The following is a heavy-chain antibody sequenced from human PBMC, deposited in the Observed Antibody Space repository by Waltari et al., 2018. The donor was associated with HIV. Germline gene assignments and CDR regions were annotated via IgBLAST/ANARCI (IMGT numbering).Heavy chain of an antibody. J-gene: IGHJ4*02. Sequence: QVQLVQSGAEVKKPGASVKVSCKVSGYTLTELSMHWVRQAPGKGLEWMGGFEPKDCETIYAKKCQGRVTMTEETSTDTAYRELSSLRSEDTAVYYCATVSQGYQPLPHPPPSYFDYWGQGTLVTVSS. CDR1: GYTLTELS. CDR3: ATVSQGYQPLPHPPPSYFDY. V-gene: IGHV1-24*01. D-gene: IGHD2-2*01. CDR2: FEPKDCET.